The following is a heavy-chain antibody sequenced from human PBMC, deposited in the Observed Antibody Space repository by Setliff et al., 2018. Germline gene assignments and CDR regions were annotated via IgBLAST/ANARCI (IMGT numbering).Heavy chain of an antibody. D-gene: IGHD3-3*01. CDR1: GFTFSSYS. Sequence: LRLSCAASGFTFSSYSMNWVRQAPGKGLEWVSYISSSSSTIYYADSVKGRFTISRDNAKNSLYLQMNSLRAEDTAVYYCARGPTIFGAIYYMDVWGKGTTVTAP. CDR3: ARGPTIFGAIYYMDV. V-gene: IGHV3-48*01. J-gene: IGHJ6*03. CDR2: ISSSSSTI.